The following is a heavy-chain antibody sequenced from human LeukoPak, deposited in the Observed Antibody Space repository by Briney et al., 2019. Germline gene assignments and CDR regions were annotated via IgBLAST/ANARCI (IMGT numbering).Heavy chain of an antibody. D-gene: IGHD3-22*01. CDR1: GFTFNNYG. V-gene: IGHV3-23*01. Sequence: GGSLRLSCAASGFTFNNYGLIWVRQAPGKGLEWVAAISNDGGGTMYASFVEGRFTISRDNSKNTLFLQMNSLRAEDTALYYCAKGSSGYFADLWGQGTLLTVSS. CDR2: ISNDGGGT. J-gene: IGHJ5*02. CDR3: AKGSSGYFADL.